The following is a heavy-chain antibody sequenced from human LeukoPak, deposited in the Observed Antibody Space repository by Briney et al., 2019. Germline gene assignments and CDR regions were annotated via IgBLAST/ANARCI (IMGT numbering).Heavy chain of an antibody. J-gene: IGHJ6*04. D-gene: IGHD3-9*01. CDR2: ISSSSSYT. V-gene: IGHV3-11*06. CDR1: GFTFSDYY. Sequence: GGSLRLSCAASGFTFSDYYMGWIRQAPGKGLEWVSYISSSSSYTNYADSVKGRFTISRDNAKNSLYLQMNSLRAEDTAVYYCARGYDILTGYSPFFYYGMDVWGKGTTVTVSS. CDR3: ARGYDILTGYSPFFYYGMDV.